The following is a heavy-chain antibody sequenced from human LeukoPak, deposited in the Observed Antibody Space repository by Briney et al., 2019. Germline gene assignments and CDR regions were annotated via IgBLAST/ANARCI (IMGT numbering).Heavy chain of an antibody. D-gene: IGHD3-22*01. J-gene: IGHJ4*02. Sequence: SETLSLTCAVYGGSFSGYYWSWIRQPPGKGLEWIGEINHSGSSNYNPSLKSRVTISVDTSKNQFSLKLSSVTAADTAVYYCARVPIDYYDSSGYYWGQGTLVTVSS. CDR1: GGSFSGYY. CDR3: ARVPIDYYDSSGYY. V-gene: IGHV4-34*01. CDR2: INHSGSS.